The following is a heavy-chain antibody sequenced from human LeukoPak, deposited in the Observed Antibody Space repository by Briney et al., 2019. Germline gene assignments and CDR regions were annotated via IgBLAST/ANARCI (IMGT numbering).Heavy chain of an antibody. D-gene: IGHD1-1*01. Sequence: ASVKVSCTASGGSFRRYAFAWVRQAPGQGLEWMGGIMPVLDTGSYAQGFQGRVTITADRSTSTAYMELRSLRPEDTALYYFAARDNGNDLLSYHAMDVWGNGTTVTVSS. CDR3: AARDNGNDLLSYHAMDV. CDR1: GGSFRRYA. V-gene: IGHV1-69*06. CDR2: IMPVLDTG. J-gene: IGHJ6*04.